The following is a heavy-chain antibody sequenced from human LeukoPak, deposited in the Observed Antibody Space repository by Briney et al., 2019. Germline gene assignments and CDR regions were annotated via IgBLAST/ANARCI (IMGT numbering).Heavy chain of an antibody. CDR2: IYTSGST. V-gene: IGHV4-4*07. CDR3: ARGIGYGNYFDY. Sequence: SETMSLTCTVYGGSIGRYYWSWIRQPAGKGLEWIGRIYTSGSTNYNPSLKSRVTMSVDTSKNQFSLKLSSVTAADTAVYYCARGIGYGNYFDYWGQGTLVTVSS. J-gene: IGHJ4*02. D-gene: IGHD1-1*01. CDR1: GGSIGRYY.